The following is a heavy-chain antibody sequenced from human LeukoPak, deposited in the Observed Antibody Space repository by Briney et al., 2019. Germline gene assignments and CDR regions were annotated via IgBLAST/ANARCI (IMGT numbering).Heavy chain of an antibody. V-gene: IGHV4-59*08. CDR2: IYYSGST. CDR1: GGSISSYY. D-gene: IGHD3-10*01. J-gene: IGHJ4*02. Sequence: SETLSLTCTVSGGSISSYYWSWIRQPPGKGLEWIGCIYYSGSTNYNPSLKSRVTISVDTSKNQFSLKLSSVTAADTAVYYCARHRLWFGELSVPYYFDYWGQGTLVTVSS. CDR3: ARHRLWFGELSVPYYFDY.